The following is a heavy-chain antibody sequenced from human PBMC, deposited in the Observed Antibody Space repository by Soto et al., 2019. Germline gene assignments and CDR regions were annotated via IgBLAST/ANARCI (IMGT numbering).Heavy chain of an antibody. CDR3: ARLGDTAFPGLRD. D-gene: IGHD5-18*01. CDR2: IIPRLGTT. Sequence: QVHLVQSGAEVKKPGSSVKVSCKTSGGAFSTYPLTWVRQAPGQGLEWMGGIIPRLGTTKYAQKFQDRLTITADANTRTVFMELRALRSEDTALYFCARLGDTAFPGLRDWGQGTLVTVSS. V-gene: IGHV1-69*01. CDR1: GGAFSTYP. J-gene: IGHJ4*02.